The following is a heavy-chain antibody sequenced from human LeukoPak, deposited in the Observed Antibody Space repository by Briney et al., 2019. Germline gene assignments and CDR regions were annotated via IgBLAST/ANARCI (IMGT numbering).Heavy chain of an antibody. V-gene: IGHV3-30*18. CDR3: AKGRAVAGNLAGY. Sequence: GGSLRLSCAASGFTFSSYGMHWVRQAPGKGLEWVAVISYDGSNKYYADSVKGRFTISRDNSKNTLYLQMNSLRAEDTAVYYCAKGRAVAGNLAGYWGQGTLVTVSS. CDR1: GFTFSSYG. D-gene: IGHD6-13*01. CDR2: ISYDGSNK. J-gene: IGHJ4*02.